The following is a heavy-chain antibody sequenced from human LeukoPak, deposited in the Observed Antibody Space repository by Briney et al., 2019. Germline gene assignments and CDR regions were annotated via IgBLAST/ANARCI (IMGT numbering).Heavy chain of an antibody. CDR2: INHSGST. J-gene: IGHJ4*02. D-gene: IGHD3-10*01. CDR3: ASGSFREGVGY. Sequence: SETLSLTCAVYGGSFSGYYWSWTRQPPGKGLEWIGEINHSGSTNYNPSLKSRVTISVDTSKNQFSLKLSSVTAADTAVYYCASGSFREGVGYWGQGTLVTVSS. CDR1: GGSFSGYY. V-gene: IGHV4-34*01.